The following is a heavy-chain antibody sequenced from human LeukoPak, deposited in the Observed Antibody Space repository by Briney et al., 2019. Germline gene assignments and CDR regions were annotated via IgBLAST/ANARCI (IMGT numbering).Heavy chain of an antibody. J-gene: IGHJ3*02. CDR1: GGSFSGYY. CDR3: ARGFGQWLVIDAFDI. CDR2: INHSGST. V-gene: IGHV4-34*01. D-gene: IGHD6-19*01. Sequence: SETLSLTCAVYGGSFSGYYWSWIRQPPGKGLEWIGEINHSGSTNYNPSLKGRVTISVDTSKNQFSPKLSSVTAADTAVYYCARGFGQWLVIDAFDIWGQGTMVTVSS.